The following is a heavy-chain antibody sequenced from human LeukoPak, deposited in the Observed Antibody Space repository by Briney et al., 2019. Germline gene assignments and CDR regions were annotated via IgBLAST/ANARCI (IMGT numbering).Heavy chain of an antibody. Sequence: GGALRLSCAAPGFTFSDYYMSWSRQAPRKGLEWGSYISSSGSTIYYAESVKGGVTISRDNVKSSRCLHMSSLRAEETALYDCARDKSSIVWFDPWGQGTLVPVSS. CDR3: ARDKSSIVWFDP. CDR1: GFTFSDYY. D-gene: IGHD1-26*01. V-gene: IGHV3-11*01. CDR2: ISSSGSTI. J-gene: IGHJ5*02.